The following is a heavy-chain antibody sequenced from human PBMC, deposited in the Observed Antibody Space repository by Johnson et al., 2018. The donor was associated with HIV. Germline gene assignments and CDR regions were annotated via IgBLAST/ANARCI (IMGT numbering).Heavy chain of an antibody. CDR3: ARGPTYYADPFAFDI. J-gene: IGHJ3*02. Sequence: VQLVESGGGVVRPGGSLRLSCAASGFTFDDYGMSWVRQAPGKGLEWVSGISGSGGSTYYADSVKGRFTISRDNAKNSLYLQMNSLRAEDTAVYYCARGPTYYADPFAFDIWGQGTMVTVSS. CDR2: ISGSGGST. D-gene: IGHD4-17*01. CDR1: GFTFDDYG. V-gene: IGHV3-20*04.